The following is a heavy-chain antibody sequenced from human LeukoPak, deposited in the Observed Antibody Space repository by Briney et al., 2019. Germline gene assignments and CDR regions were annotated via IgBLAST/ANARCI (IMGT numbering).Heavy chain of an antibody. CDR3: ARSHTYYYDSSGYYSGDY. CDR1: GGSISSYY. V-gene: IGHV4-59*01. J-gene: IGHJ4*02. D-gene: IGHD3-22*01. Sequence: SETLSLTCTVSGGSISSYYWSWIRQPPGKALEWIGYIYYSGSTNYNPSLKSRVTISVDTSKNQFSLKLSSVTAADTAVYYCARSHTYYYDSSGYYSGDYWGQGTLVTVSS. CDR2: IYYSGST.